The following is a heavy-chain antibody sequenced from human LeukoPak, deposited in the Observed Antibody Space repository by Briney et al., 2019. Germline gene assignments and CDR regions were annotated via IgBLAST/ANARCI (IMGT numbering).Heavy chain of an antibody. CDR3: AAVLDCSSTSCYYFDY. CDR1: GFTFTSSA. V-gene: IGHV1-58*01. CDR2: IVVGSGNT. J-gene: IGHJ4*02. Sequence: SVKVSCKASGFTFTSSAVQWVQQARGQRLEWIGWIVVGSGNTNYAQKFQERVTITRDMSTSTAYMELSSLRSEDTAVYYCAAVLDCSSTSCYYFDYWGQGTLVTVSS. D-gene: IGHD2-2*01.